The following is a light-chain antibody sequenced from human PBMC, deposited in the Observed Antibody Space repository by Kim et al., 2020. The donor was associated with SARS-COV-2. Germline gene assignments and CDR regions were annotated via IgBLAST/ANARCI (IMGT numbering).Light chain of an antibody. Sequence: SAGESATLSCRASQTINSYLVWYQQKRGQAPRLLIYDASYRAPGIPARFRGGGPGTDFTLTITSVEPEDLGVYYCQQRSNGPPLTFGGGTKVDIK. CDR1: QTINSY. J-gene: IGKJ4*01. CDR2: DAS. CDR3: QQRSNGPPLT. V-gene: IGKV3-11*01.